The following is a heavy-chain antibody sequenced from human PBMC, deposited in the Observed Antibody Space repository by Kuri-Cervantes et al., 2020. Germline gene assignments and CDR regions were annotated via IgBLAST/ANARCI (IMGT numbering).Heavy chain of an antibody. CDR2: ISSSASYK. D-gene: IGHD5-24*01. Sequence: GESLKISCAASGFTFSSYSMNWVRQAPGRGLEWVSSISSSASYKYYADSLKGRFTISRDNAKNSLYLQMNSLRAEDTGVYYCWGGNRDGGYWGQGTLVTVSS. J-gene: IGHJ4*02. V-gene: IGHV3-21*04. CDR1: GFTFSSYS. CDR3: WGGNRDGGY.